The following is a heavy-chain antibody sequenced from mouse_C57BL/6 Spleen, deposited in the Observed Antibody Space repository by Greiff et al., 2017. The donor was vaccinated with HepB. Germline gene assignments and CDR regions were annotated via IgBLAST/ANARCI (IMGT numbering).Heavy chain of an antibody. CDR3: ARGLSYAMDY. CDR1: GFTFSDYG. J-gene: IGHJ4*01. CDR2: ISNLAYSI. D-gene: IGHD3-1*01. V-gene: IGHV5-15*01. Sequence: DVMLVESGGGLVQPGGSLKLSCAASGFTFSDYGMAWVRQAPRKGPEWVAFISNLAYSIYYADTVTGRFTISRENAKNTLYLEMSSLRSEDTAMYYCARGLSYAMDYWGQGTSVTVSS.